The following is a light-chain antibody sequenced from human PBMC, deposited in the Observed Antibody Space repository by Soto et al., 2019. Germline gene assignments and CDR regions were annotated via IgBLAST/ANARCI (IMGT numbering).Light chain of an antibody. CDR2: DVS. J-gene: IGLJ2*01. CDR1: SSDVGGYNY. Sequence: QSALTQPASVSGSPGQSITISCTGTSSDVGGYNYVSWYQQHPGKAPKLMIYDVSNRPSGVSNRFSGSKSGNTASLTISGLQAEDEADYYCSSYSSSSTLGFGGGTKITVI. V-gene: IGLV2-14*03. CDR3: SSYSSSSTLG.